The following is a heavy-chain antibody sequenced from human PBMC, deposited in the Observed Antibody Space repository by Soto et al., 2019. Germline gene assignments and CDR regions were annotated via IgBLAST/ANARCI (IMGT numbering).Heavy chain of an antibody. D-gene: IGHD3-10*01. V-gene: IGHV3-23*01. CDR2: ISGSGGST. J-gene: IGHJ4*02. Sequence: GGSLRLSCAASGFTFSSYAMSWVRQAPGKGLEWVSAISGSGGSTYYADSVKGRFTISRDNSKNTLYLQMNSLRAEDTAVYYCAKRMVYGSGSYLFDYWGQGTLVTVSS. CDR1: GFTFSSYA. CDR3: AKRMVYGSGSYLFDY.